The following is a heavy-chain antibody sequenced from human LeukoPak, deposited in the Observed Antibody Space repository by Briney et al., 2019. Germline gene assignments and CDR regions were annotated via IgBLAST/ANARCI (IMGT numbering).Heavy chain of an antibody. D-gene: IGHD2-21*02. J-gene: IGHJ3*02. CDR1: GYTFSRSD. CDR3: ATEVMTAGNDAFDI. V-gene: IGHV1-8*01. Sequence: ASVTVSCKASGYTFSRSDIHWVRQAAGQGLEWMGWMNPDSGNTAYAQKFLGRVTMTRTTSVTTAYMELSSLRSEDTAVYYCATEVMTAGNDAFDIWGQGTMVTVSS. CDR2: MNPDSGNT.